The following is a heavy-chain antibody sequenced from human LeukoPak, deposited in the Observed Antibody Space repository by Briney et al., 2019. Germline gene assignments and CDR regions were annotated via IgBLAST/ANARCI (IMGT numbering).Heavy chain of an antibody. D-gene: IGHD1-14*01. CDR1: GFTFNNAW. CDR3: TREPAFDI. Sequence: GGSLRLSCAASGFTFNNAWMSWVRQAPGKGLEWLGLIKSKTDGGTTDYAAPVKGRFTISRDDSKNTLYLQMNSLKTEDTAVYYCTREPAFDIWGQGTMVTVSS. J-gene: IGHJ3*02. V-gene: IGHV3-15*01. CDR2: IKSKTDGGTT.